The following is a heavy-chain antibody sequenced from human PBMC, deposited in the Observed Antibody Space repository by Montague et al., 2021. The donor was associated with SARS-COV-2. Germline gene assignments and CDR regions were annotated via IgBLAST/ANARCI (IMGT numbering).Heavy chain of an antibody. D-gene: IGHD3-16*01. V-gene: IGHV4-61*02. CDR3: ARVGGVGDWCSNTWSYSYCGMDV. CDR1: GGSISSGSYY. Sequence: TLSLTCTVSGGSISSGSYYWSWIRQPAGKGLEWIERIYTSGSTNYNPSLNSRVTISVDTSKNQFSLNLRSVTAADTAVYYCARVGGVGDWCSNTWSYSYCGMDVWGQGTLVTVSS. CDR2: IYTSGST. J-gene: IGHJ6*02.